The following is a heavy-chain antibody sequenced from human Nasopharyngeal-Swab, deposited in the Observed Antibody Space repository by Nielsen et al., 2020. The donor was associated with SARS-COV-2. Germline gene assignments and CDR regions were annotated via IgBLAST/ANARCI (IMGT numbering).Heavy chain of an antibody. J-gene: IGHJ6*02. V-gene: IGHV3-9*01. D-gene: IGHD6-13*01. CDR1: GFTFDDYA. CDR2: ISWNSGSI. Sequence: SLKISCAASGFTFDDYAMHWVRQAPGKGLEWVSGISWNSGSIGYAGSVKGRFTISRDNAKNSLYLQMNSLRAEDTALYYCAAAGGVYYYYGMDVWGQGTTVTVSS. CDR3: AAAGGVYYYYGMDV.